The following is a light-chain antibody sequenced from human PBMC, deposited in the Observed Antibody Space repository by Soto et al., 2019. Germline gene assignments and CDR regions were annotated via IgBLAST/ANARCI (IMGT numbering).Light chain of an antibody. CDR1: QSISSH. V-gene: IGKV1-39*01. CDR2: AAS. J-gene: IGKJ1*01. CDR3: QQSYSTPPT. Sequence: DIQMTQSPSSLSASIGDRVTITCRASQSISSHLNWYQHKPGIAPKLLIYAASTLRTGVPSRFSGSGSGTDFTLTISSLQPEDFATYYCQQSYSTPPTFGQGTKVDI.